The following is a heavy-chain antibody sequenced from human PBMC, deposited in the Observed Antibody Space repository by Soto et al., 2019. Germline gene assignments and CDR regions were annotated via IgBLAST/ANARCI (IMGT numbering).Heavy chain of an antibody. D-gene: IGHD6-19*01. CDR1: GGTFSSYA. V-gene: IGHV1-69*13. Sequence: GASVKVSCKASGGTFSSYAISWVRQAPGQGLEWIGGIIPIFGTANYAQKFQGRVTITADESTSTAYMELSSLRSEDTAVYYCARAGTVAGRMRWFDPWGPGILVTISS. J-gene: IGHJ5*02. CDR3: ARAGTVAGRMRWFDP. CDR2: IIPIFGTA.